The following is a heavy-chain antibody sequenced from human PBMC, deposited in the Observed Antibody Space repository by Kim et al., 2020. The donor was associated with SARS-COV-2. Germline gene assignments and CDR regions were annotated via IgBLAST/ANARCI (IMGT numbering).Heavy chain of an antibody. Sequence: GGSLRLSCAASGFTFSSYSMNWVRQAPGKGLEWVSYISSSSTIYYADSVKGRFTISRDNAKNSLYLQMNSLRDEDTAVYYCARDLEDTAMVFGQYWGQGT. J-gene: IGHJ4*02. CDR2: ISSSSTI. CDR3: ARDLEDTAMVFGQY. V-gene: IGHV3-48*02. D-gene: IGHD5-18*01. CDR1: GFTFSSYS.